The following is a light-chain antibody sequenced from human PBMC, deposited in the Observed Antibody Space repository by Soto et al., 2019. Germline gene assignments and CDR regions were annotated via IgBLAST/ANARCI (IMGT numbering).Light chain of an antibody. Sequence: DIQMTQSPSTLSASVGDRVTITCRASPSISSWLAWYQQKPGKAPKLLIYKASSLESGVPSRFSGSGSGTEFTLTISSLQPDDFATYYCQQYNSPPWTFGQGTKVEIK. V-gene: IGKV1-5*03. CDR2: KAS. CDR3: QQYNSPPWT. CDR1: PSISSW. J-gene: IGKJ1*01.